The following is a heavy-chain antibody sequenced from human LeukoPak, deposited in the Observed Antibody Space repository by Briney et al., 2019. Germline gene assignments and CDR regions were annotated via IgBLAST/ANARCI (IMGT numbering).Heavy chain of an antibody. Sequence: SETLSLTCTVSGYSISSGYYWAWIRQPPGKGREWIGSIYHSGSTNYNPSLKSRVTISVDTSKNQFSLKLSSVTAADTAVYYCARVGVYYDRSGYYELRYFDYWGQGTLVTVSS. CDR2: IYHSGST. J-gene: IGHJ4*02. D-gene: IGHD3-22*01. CDR1: GYSISSGYY. CDR3: ARVGVYYDRSGYYELRYFDY. V-gene: IGHV4-38-2*02.